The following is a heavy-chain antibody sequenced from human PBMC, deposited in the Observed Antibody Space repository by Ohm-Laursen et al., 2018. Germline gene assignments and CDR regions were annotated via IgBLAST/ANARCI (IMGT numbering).Heavy chain of an antibody. CDR2: IYHSGST. J-gene: IGHJ5*02. CDR1: GYSISSGYF. V-gene: IGHV4-38-2*01. CDR3: ARGLWWFDP. Sequence: GTLSLTWAVSGYSISSGYFWGWIRQPPGKGLEWIGTIYHSGSTYYNPSLKSRVPISVDTSKNQFSLKLSSVTAADTALYYCARGLWWFDPWGQGTLVTVSS.